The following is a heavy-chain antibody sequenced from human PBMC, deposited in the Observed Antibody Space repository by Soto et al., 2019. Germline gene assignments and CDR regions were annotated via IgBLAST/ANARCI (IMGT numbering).Heavy chain of an antibody. CDR1: GFTFGKSW. CDR2: INDYMTTI. J-gene: IGHJ4*02. CDR3: TRGGLEPFDF. Sequence: EVQLVESGGGLVQPGGSLRPPSPASGFTFGKSWWHWFRQSPGKGLVWVSRINDYMTTINYPDSVRGRFTSSRDNTRNTLFLQMNSLTVEDTAVYYCTRGGLEPFDFWGKGVLVTVSS. V-gene: IGHV3-74*01. D-gene: IGHD1-1*01.